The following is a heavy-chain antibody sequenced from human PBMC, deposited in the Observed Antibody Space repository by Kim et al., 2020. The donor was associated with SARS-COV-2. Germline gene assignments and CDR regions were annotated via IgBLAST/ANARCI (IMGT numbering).Heavy chain of an antibody. D-gene: IGHD4-17*01. J-gene: IGHJ5*02. Sequence: GGSLRLSCAASGFTFSSYAMSWVRQAPGKGLEWVSAISGSGGSTYYADSVKGRFTISRDNSKNTLYLQMNSLRAEDTAVYYCARGSHDYGDYWFDPWGQGTLVTVSS. V-gene: IGHV3-23*01. CDR3: ARGSHDYGDYWFDP. CDR2: ISGSGGST. CDR1: GFTFSSYA.